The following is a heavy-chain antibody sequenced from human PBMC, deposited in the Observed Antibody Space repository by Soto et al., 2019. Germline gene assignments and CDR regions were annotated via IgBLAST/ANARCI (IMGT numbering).Heavy chain of an antibody. Sequence: SVKVSCKASGGTFSSYAISWVRQAPGQGLEWMGGIIPIFGTANYAQKFQGRVTITADESTSTAYMELSSLRSEDTAVYYCARDSGPYYYDSSGYFGYWGQGTLVTVSS. D-gene: IGHD3-22*01. CDR1: GGTFSSYA. J-gene: IGHJ4*02. CDR2: IIPIFGTA. CDR3: ARDSGPYYYDSSGYFGY. V-gene: IGHV1-69*13.